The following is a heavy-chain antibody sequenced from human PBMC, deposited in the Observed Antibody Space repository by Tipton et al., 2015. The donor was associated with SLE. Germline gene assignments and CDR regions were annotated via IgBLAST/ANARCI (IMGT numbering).Heavy chain of an antibody. J-gene: IGHJ4*02. D-gene: IGHD3-3*01. Sequence: GSLRLSCAASGFTVSSNYMSWVRQAPGKGLEWVSVIYSGGSTYYADSVKDRFTISRDNSKNTLYLQMNSLRAEDTAVYYCARDRPTTDFWSGYYDYWGQGTLVTVSS. CDR2: IYSGGST. V-gene: IGHV3-66*02. CDR1: GFTVSSNY. CDR3: ARDRPTTDFWSGYYDY.